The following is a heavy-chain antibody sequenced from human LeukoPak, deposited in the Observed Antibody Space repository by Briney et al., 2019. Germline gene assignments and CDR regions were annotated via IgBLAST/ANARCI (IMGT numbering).Heavy chain of an antibody. D-gene: IGHD6-19*01. Sequence: ASVKVSCKASGYTFTSYGISWVRQAPGRGLEWMGWISAYNGNTNYAQKLQGRVTMTIDTSTSTAYMELRSLRSDDTAVYYCARDRRGGSGWYPGNDYWGQGTLVTVSS. CDR3: ARDRRGGSGWYPGNDY. V-gene: IGHV1-18*01. CDR2: ISAYNGNT. CDR1: GYTFTSYG. J-gene: IGHJ4*02.